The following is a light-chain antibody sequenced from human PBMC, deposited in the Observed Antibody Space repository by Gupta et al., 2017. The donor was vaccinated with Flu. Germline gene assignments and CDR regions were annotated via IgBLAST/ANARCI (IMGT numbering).Light chain of an antibody. CDR3: HQYGSSPFT. CDR2: GAA. Sequence: ERATLSCRASQSVSRDYLAWYQQKPGQPPRLLIYGAAIRATGIPDRFSGSGFGTDFTLTISRLESEDCAVYYCHQYGSSPFTFGPGTKVEI. J-gene: IGKJ3*01. CDR1: QSVSRDY. V-gene: IGKV3-20*01.